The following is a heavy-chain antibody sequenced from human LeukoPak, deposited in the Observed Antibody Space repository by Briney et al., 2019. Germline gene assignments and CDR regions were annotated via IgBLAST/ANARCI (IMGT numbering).Heavy chain of an antibody. V-gene: IGHV3-21*04. CDR3: ARDLSNVVVTAIPDY. D-gene: IGHD2-21*02. CDR1: GFTFSIYN. J-gene: IGHJ4*02. Sequence: GGSLRLSCTASGFTFSIYNMNWVRQAPGKGLEWVSSISSSSSTIYYADSVKGRFTISRDNAKNSLYLQMNSLRAEDTAVYYCARDLSNVVVTAIPDYWGQGTLVTVSS. CDR2: ISSSSSTI.